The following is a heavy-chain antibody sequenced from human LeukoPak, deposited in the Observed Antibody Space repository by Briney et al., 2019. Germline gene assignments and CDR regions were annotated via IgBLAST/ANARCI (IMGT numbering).Heavy chain of an antibody. V-gene: IGHV4-34*01. CDR1: GGSFSGYY. CDR2: INHSGST. D-gene: IGHD3-3*01. CDR3: ARESYDFWSGYYRLYYYGMDV. Sequence: SETLSLTCAVYGGSFSGYYWSWIRQPPGKGLEWIGEINHSGSTNYNPSLKSRVTISVDTSKNQFSLKLSSVTAADTAVYYCARESYDFWSGYYRLYYYGMDVWGQGTTVTVSS. J-gene: IGHJ6*02.